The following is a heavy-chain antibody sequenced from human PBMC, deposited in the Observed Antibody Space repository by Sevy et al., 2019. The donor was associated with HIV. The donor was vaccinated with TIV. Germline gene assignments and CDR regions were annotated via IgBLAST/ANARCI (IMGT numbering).Heavy chain of an antibody. Sequence: GGFLRLSCAASGFTFSSYAMSWVRQAPGKGLEWVSAISGSGGSTYYADSVKGRFTISRDNSKNTLYLQMNSLRAEDTAVYYCAEGVSSVPAAILNAYYYYGMDVWGQGTTVTVSS. CDR3: AEGVSSVPAAILNAYYYYGMDV. D-gene: IGHD2-2*01. CDR1: GFTFSSYA. J-gene: IGHJ6*02. V-gene: IGHV3-23*01. CDR2: ISGSGGST.